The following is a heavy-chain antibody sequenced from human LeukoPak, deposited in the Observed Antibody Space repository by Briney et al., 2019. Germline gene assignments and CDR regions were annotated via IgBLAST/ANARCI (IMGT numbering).Heavy chain of an antibody. V-gene: IGHV4-34*01. CDR3: ARIRCGHSDHICCNH. Sequence: PSETLSLTCAVHGVSFSGYYWSWIRQFPGEGLEWIGEIDPSGGIEYNPSLKSRVTISVDPPGNQFSLRLRFVTAADTAVYFCARIRCGHSDHICCNHWGLGTLVTVSS. CDR1: GVSFSGYY. D-gene: IGHD2-21*01. CDR2: IDPSGGI. J-gene: IGHJ5*02.